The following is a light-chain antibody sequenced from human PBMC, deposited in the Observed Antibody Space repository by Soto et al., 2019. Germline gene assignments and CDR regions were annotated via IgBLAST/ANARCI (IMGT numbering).Light chain of an antibody. CDR3: QQRSNWPIT. CDR2: AAS. V-gene: IGKV3D-20*02. CDR1: QSVSSDY. J-gene: IGKJ5*01. Sequence: EIVMTQSPATLSVSPGERATLSCRASQSVSSDYLAWYQQRPGQAPRLLIYAASSRATGIPDRFSGSGSGTEFTLTISNLEPEDFAVYYCQQRSNWPITFGQGTRLEIK.